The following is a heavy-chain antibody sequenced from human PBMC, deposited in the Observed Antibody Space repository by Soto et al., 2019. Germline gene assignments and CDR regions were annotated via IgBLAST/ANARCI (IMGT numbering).Heavy chain of an antibody. CDR2: VYSSGTT. CDR1: GDSVSSDNYY. CDR3: ARDIRGYSRAFDF. Sequence: SETLSLTCTVSGDSVSSDNYYWTWIRKPPAKGLEWIGYVYSSGTTNYYPSLKSRVISSPDTSRNMSPLKLTSVTAAATAFYFGARDIRGYSRAFDFWGQGTMVTVSS. D-gene: IGHD5-12*01. J-gene: IGHJ4*02. V-gene: IGHV4-61*01.